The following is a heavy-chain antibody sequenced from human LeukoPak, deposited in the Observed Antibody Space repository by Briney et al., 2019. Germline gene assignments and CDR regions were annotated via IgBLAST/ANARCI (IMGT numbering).Heavy chain of an antibody. Sequence: GGSLRLSCVTSGFAFSYSEMTWVRQAPGKGLEWVSYISTTGSAIYYADSLKGRFTISRDNAKNSVYLQMNSLRAEDTGIYYCARVRMSIMDVWGQGTTATVSS. CDR2: ISTTGSAI. D-gene: IGHD6-6*01. CDR1: GFAFSYSE. CDR3: ARVRMSIMDV. J-gene: IGHJ6*02. V-gene: IGHV3-48*03.